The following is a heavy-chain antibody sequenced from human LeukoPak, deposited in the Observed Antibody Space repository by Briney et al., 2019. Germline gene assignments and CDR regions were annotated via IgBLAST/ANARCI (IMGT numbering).Heavy chain of an antibody. D-gene: IGHD3-10*01. V-gene: IGHV4-4*07. CDR3: ARGDYYGSENWFDP. CDR2: IYTSGST. Sequence: SETLSLTCTVSGGSISSYYWSWIRQPAGKGLEWIGRIYTSGSTNYNPSLKSRVTMSVDTSKNQFSLKLSSVTAADTAVYYCARGDYYGSENWFDPWGQGALVTVSS. CDR1: GGSISSYY. J-gene: IGHJ5*02.